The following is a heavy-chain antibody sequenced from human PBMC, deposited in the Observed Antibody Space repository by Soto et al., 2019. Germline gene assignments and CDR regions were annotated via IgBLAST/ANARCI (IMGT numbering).Heavy chain of an antibody. CDR2: IYYSGST. CDR1: GGSISSYY. Sequence: SETLSLTCTVSGGSISSYYWSWIRQPPGKGLEWIGYIYYSGSTNYNPSLKSRVTISVDTSKNQFSLKLSSVTAADTAVYCCARDLGATYYYDSSGRTPYYYYGMDVWGQGTTVTVSS. J-gene: IGHJ6*02. V-gene: IGHV4-59*01. CDR3: ARDLGATYYYDSSGRTPYYYYGMDV. D-gene: IGHD3-22*01.